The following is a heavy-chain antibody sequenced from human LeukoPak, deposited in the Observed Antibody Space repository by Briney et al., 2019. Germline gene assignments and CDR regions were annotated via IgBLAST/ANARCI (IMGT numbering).Heavy chain of an antibody. J-gene: IGHJ4*02. CDR3: ARGGGEYSGFDY. CDR1: GFTFSRYS. D-gene: IGHD5-18*01. CDR2: ISSRSDII. V-gene: IGHV3-48*02. Sequence: GGSLRLSCAGSGFTFSRYSINWVRQAPGKGLEWVSYISSRSDIIYYADSVKGRFTISRDNAKNSVHLQMNSLRDEDTAVYYCARGGGEYSGFDYWGQGILVTVSS.